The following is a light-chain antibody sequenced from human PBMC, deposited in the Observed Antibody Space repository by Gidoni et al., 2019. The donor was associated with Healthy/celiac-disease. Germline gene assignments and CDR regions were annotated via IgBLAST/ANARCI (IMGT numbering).Light chain of an antibody. CDR1: SGSVPTSYY. V-gene: IGLV8-61*01. Sequence: QTVVTQEPSFSVSPGGTVTLNCGLSSGSVPTSYYPSWYQQTPGQAPRTLIYSTNTRSSGVPDRFSGSILGNKAALTITGAQADDESDYYCVLYMGSGYWVFGGGTKLTVL. CDR3: VLYMGSGYWV. CDR2: STN. J-gene: IGLJ3*02.